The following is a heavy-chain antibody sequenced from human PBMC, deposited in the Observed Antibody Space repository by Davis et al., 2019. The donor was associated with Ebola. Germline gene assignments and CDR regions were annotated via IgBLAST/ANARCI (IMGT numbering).Heavy chain of an antibody. V-gene: IGHV3-23*01. J-gene: IGHJ4*01. CDR1: GFTFNNFV. D-gene: IGHD5-12*01. CDR2: ISGSGGST. CDR3: AKGGLVATAKGKYYFDS. Sequence: PGGSLRLSCAASGFTFNNFVMSWVRQAPGKGLEWVSAISGSGGSTYSADSVKGRFTISRDSSKNTLYLQMNSLRAEDTAVYYCAKGGLVATAKGKYYFDSWGHGTLVTVSS.